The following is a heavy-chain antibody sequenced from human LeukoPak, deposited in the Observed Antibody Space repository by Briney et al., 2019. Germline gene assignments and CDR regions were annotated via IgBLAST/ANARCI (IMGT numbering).Heavy chain of an antibody. V-gene: IGHV4-38-2*02. CDR2: INHSGST. Sequence: SETLSLTCTVSGYSISSGYYWGWIRQPPGKGLEWIGEINHSGSTNYNPSLKSRVTISVDTSKNQFSLKLSSVTAADTAVYYCARGYGRDGYNFFDYWGQGTLVTVSS. CDR1: GYSISSGYY. D-gene: IGHD5-24*01. J-gene: IGHJ4*02. CDR3: ARGYGRDGYNFFDY.